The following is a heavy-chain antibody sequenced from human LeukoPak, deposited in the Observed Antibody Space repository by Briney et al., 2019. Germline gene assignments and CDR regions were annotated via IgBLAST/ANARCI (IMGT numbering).Heavy chain of an antibody. V-gene: IGHV3-23*01. CDR2: ISGSGGST. CDR3: AKDRTAMVTDWFAP. D-gene: IGHD5-18*01. CDR1: GFTASINY. Sequence: GGSLRLSCAASGFTASINYMSWVRQAPGKGLVWVSAISGSGGSTYYADSVNGRFTISRDNSKNTLYLQMNRLRAEDTAVYYCAKDRTAMVTDWFAPWGQGTLVTVSS. J-gene: IGHJ5*02.